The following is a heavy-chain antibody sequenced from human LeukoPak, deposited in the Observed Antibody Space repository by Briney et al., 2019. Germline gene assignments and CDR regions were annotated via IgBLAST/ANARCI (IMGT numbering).Heavy chain of an antibody. CDR3: TRGWDSSSWYPRGRYFDY. Sequence: GGSLRLSCVASGFTFNTYSMNWVRQAPGKGLEWVGFIRSKAYGGTTEYAASVKGRFTISRDDSKSIAYLQMNSLKTEDTAVYYCTRGWDSSSWYPRGRYFDYWGQGTLVTVSS. V-gene: IGHV3-49*04. J-gene: IGHJ4*02. D-gene: IGHD6-13*01. CDR1: GFTFNTYS. CDR2: IRSKAYGGTT.